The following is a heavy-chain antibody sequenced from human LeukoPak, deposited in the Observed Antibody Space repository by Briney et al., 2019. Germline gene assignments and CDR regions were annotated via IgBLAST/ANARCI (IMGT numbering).Heavy chain of an antibody. J-gene: IGHJ2*01. D-gene: IGHD6-13*01. Sequence: PSETLSLTCTVSGGSISSSSYYWGWIRQPPGKGLEWIGSIYYTGTTNYNPSLKSRVTISVDTSKNQFSLKLSSVTAADTAVYYCARDFSTFYWYLDLWGRGTLVTVSS. CDR2: IYYTGTT. CDR1: GGSISSSSYY. V-gene: IGHV4-39*07. CDR3: ARDFSTFYWYLDL.